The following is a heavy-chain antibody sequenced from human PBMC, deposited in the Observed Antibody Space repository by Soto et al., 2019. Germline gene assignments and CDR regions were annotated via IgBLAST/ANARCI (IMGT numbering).Heavy chain of an antibody. J-gene: IGHJ4*02. CDR1: GFSLSTSGVG. D-gene: IGHD3-9*01. Sequence: QITLKESGPTLVKPTQPLTLTCTFTGFSLSTSGVGVGWISQPPGQALEWLALIFWDDDNPYSPSLKNRLTNADDVSKDRVVLTMTNLEPVDTATYYCAHSTPIGILTGSLNDFDSGGQGNLVTVSS. CDR3: AHSTPIGILTGSLNDFDS. CDR2: IFWDDDN. V-gene: IGHV2-5*02.